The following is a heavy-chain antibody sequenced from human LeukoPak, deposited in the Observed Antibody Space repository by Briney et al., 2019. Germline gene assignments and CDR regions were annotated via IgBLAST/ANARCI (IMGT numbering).Heavy chain of an antibody. V-gene: IGHV4-31*03. J-gene: IGHJ4*02. CDR3: ARCTMVRGVIFRDNQRGAKVKSYYFDY. CDR1: GGSISSGGYY. CDR2: IYYSGST. D-gene: IGHD3-10*01. Sequence: SETLSLTCTVSGGSISSGGYYWSWIRQHPGKGLEWIGYIYYSGSTYYNPSLKSRVTISVDTSKNQFSLKLGSVTAADTAVYYCARCTMVRGVIFRDNQRGAKVKSYYFDYWGQGTLVTVSS.